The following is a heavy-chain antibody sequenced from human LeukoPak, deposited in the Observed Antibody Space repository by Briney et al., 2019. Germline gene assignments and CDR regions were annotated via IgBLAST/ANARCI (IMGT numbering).Heavy chain of an antibody. CDR2: MYYSGNT. CDR3: ARASGGYCSSTSCPYYFDY. Sequence: SETLSLTCSVSGDSISSGSYSWAWIRQPPGKGLEWIGSMYYSGNTYSNPSLESRITISIDTSKNQFSLKLTSVTAADTAVYYCARASGGYCSSTSCPYYFDYWGQGTLVTVSS. CDR1: GDSISSGSYS. J-gene: IGHJ4*02. D-gene: IGHD2-2*01. V-gene: IGHV4-39*01.